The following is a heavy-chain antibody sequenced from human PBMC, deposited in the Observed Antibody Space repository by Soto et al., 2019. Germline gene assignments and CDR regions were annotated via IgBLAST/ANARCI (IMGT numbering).Heavy chain of an antibody. CDR3: ATVGAVAANKPLDP. CDR1: GFTFSAYA. V-gene: IGHV3-23*01. Sequence: VQLLESGGGLVQPGGSLRLSCAASGFTFSAYAMIWVRQVPGKGLEWVSSISGIDSSTYYADSVKGRFTISRDNSKSTLYLQMNSLRAEDTAVYYCATVGAVAANKPLDPWGQGTLVTVSS. J-gene: IGHJ5*02. CDR2: ISGIDSST. D-gene: IGHD6-19*01.